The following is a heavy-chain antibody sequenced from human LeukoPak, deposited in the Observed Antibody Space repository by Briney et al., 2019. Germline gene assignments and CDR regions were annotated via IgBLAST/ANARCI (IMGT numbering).Heavy chain of an antibody. CDR2: INSDGSST. J-gene: IGHJ4*02. CDR3: ARSAHCSGGSCYSPFGY. D-gene: IGHD2-15*01. V-gene: IGHV3-74*01. CDR1: GFTFSSYW. Sequence: PGGSLRLSCAASGFTFSSYWMHWVRQAPGKGLVWVSRINSDGSSTSYADSVKGRFTISRDNAKNTLYLQMNSLRAEDTAVYYCARSAHCSGGSCYSPFGYWGQGTLVTVSS.